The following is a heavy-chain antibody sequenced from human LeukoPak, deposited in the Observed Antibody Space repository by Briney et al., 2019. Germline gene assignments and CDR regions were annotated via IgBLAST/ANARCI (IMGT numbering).Heavy chain of an antibody. CDR1: GFTFSSYE. CDR3: ARHGLMMGGYQYYFDY. J-gene: IGHJ4*02. Sequence: GSLRLSCAASGFTFSSYEMNWVRQPPGKGLEWIGEINHSGSTNYNPSLKSRVTISVDTSKNQSSLKLSSVTAADTAVYYCARHGLMMGGYQYYFDYWGQGTLVTVSS. CDR2: INHSGST. V-gene: IGHV4-34*01. D-gene: IGHD3-22*01.